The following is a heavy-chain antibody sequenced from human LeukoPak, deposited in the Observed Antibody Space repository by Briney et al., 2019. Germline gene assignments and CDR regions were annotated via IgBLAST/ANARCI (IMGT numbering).Heavy chain of an antibody. CDR1: GFSVTNTL. D-gene: IGHD3-10*01. CDR3: VRDRAGTQSWVEFDL. J-gene: IGHJ5*02. CDR2: IYIDART. Sequence: GGSLTLTCTLSGFSVTNTLMDWVRQAPGKGPEWVALIYIDARTVYADSVKGRSTISRDNSKNMVYLQMNSLRSEDSALYYCVRDRAGTQSWVEFDLWGQGTLVTVSS. V-gene: IGHV3-66*02.